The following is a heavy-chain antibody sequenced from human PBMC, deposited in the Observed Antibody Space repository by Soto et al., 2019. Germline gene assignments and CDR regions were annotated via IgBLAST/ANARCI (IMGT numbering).Heavy chain of an antibody. CDR1: GGSISSGDYF. Sequence: QVQLQESGPGLVKPSQTLSLTCTVSGGSISSGDYFWSWIRQPPGKGLEWIGYIYYSGHTYYNPSLKSRLTISVDTSKNQFALKLRSVTAADTAVYYCARTGGRYDSGVYVELGWGQGTLVTVSS. V-gene: IGHV4-30-4*01. J-gene: IGHJ4*02. CDR2: IYYSGHT. D-gene: IGHD4-17*01. CDR3: ARTGGRYDSGVYVELG.